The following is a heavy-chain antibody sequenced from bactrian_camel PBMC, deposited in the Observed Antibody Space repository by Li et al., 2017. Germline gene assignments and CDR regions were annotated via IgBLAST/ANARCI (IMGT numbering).Heavy chain of an antibody. CDR2: IKSGGDTT. D-gene: IGHD3*01. V-gene: IGHV3S25*01. Sequence: QLVESGGGSVQAGGSLRLSCAISGNTYTTPCMGWFRQAPGKGLEWVSAIKSGGDTTYYADSVKGRFAISRDNAKSTLYLQMNSLKPEDTAMYYCVAGVTWYKWGQGTQVTVS. CDR1: GNTYTTPC. J-gene: IGHJ4*01. CDR3: VAGVTWYK.